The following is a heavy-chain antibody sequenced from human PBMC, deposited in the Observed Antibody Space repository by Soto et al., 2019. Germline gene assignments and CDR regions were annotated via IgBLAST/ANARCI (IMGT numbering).Heavy chain of an antibody. CDR2: IWYDGSKK. CDR1: GFTFSSFG. V-gene: IGHV3-33*01. CDR3: ARDASYYSLWSGYYPSRNGMDV. D-gene: IGHD3-3*01. Sequence: QVQVVESGGGVVQPGRSLRLSCPASGFTFSSFGMYWVRQAPGKGLEWVSLIWYDGSKKSYGDSVKGRFTISRDNSRNTVYLQMNSLRADDTAVYYCARDASYYSLWSGYYPSRNGMDVWGQGTTVTVSS. J-gene: IGHJ6*02.